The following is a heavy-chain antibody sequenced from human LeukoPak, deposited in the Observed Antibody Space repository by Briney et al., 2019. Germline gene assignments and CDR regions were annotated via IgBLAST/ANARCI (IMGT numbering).Heavy chain of an antibody. CDR3: ATTIFGVVTPFDY. D-gene: IGHD3-3*01. J-gene: IGHJ4*02. CDR2: FDPEDGET. V-gene: IGHV1-24*01. CDR1: GYTLTELS. Sequence: ASVKVSCKVSGYTLTELSMHWVRQAPGKGLEWMRGFDPEDGETIYAQKFQGRVTMTEDTSTDTAYMELSSLRSEDTAVYYCATTIFGVVTPFDYWGQGTLVTVSS.